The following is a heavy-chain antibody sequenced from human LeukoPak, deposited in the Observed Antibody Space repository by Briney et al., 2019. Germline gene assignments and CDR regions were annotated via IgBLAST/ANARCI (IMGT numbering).Heavy chain of an antibody. CDR3: AKTIDYGDYDRPYVLGYYFDY. CDR1: GYSISSGYY. J-gene: IGHJ4*02. D-gene: IGHD4-17*01. CDR2: IYPTGST. Sequence: SETLSLTCTVSGYSISSGYYWGWIRQPPGKGLEWIGNIYPTGSTYYNPSLKSRVTISVDTSKNQFSLKLSSVTAADTAVYYCAKTIDYGDYDRPYVLGYYFDYWGQGTLVTVSS. V-gene: IGHV4-38-2*02.